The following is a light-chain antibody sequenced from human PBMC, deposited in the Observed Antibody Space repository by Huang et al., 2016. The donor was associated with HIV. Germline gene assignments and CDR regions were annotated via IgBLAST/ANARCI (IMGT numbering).Light chain of an antibody. V-gene: IGKV3-15*01. J-gene: IGKJ4*01. CDR3: HQYNNWLLS. CDR1: RSVSTN. CDR2: GSS. Sequence: EIVMTQSPATLSVSPGQSFTLSCRANRSVSTNLAWYQQRHGQAPRLRIYGSSTRAPGIPARFSGSGSGTDFSLTISSLQSEDFALYYCHQYNNWLLSFGGGTRV.